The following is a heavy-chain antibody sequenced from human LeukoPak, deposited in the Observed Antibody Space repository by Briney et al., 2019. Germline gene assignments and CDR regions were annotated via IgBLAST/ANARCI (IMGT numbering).Heavy chain of an antibody. CDR3: ARDVNFDRFDP. V-gene: IGHV1-69*06. Sequence: SVKVSCKASGGTFSSYAISWVRQAPGQGLEWMGGIIPIFSTANYAQKFQGRVTITADKSTSTAYMELSSLRSEDTAVYYCARDVNFDRFDPWGQGTLVTVSS. CDR1: GGTFSSYA. CDR2: IIPIFSTA. J-gene: IGHJ5*02.